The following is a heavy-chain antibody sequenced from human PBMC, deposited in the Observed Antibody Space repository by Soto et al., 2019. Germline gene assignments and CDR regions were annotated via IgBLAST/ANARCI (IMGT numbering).Heavy chain of an antibody. V-gene: IGHV4-39*01. CDR2: IYYSGST. J-gene: IGHJ3*02. Sequence: QLQLQESGPGLVKPSETLSLTCTVSGGSISSSSYYWGWIRQPPGKGLEWIGNIYYSGSTYYNPSLKSRVTISVDTSKNQFSLKLSSVTAADTAVYYCARHVNPWAQGAFDIWGQGTMVTVSS. CDR1: GGSISSSSYY. D-gene: IGHD7-27*01. CDR3: ARHVNPWAQGAFDI.